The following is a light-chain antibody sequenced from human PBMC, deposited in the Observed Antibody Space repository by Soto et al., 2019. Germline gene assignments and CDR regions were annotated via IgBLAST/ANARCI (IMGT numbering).Light chain of an antibody. Sequence: DIVMTQSPDSLAVSLGERATINCKSSQSVLYSSNNKNYLAWYQQKPGQPPKLLIYWASTRKSGVPDRFSGSGSGTDFTLTISSRQAEDVAVYYCQQYYSTPYTFGQGNKLEIK. CDR2: WAS. CDR3: QQYYSTPYT. J-gene: IGKJ2*01. V-gene: IGKV4-1*01. CDR1: QSVLYSSNNKNY.